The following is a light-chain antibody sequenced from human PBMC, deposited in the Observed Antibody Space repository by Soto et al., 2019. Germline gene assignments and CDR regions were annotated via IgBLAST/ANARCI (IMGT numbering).Light chain of an antibody. CDR2: ENE. CDR3: AAWDDSLSGVV. V-gene: IGLV1-47*01. Sequence: QSVLTQPPSASGTPGQRVTISCSGSSSNIGSNYVYWYQQLPGTAPKLLIYENEQRPSGVPDRFSGSKSGTSASLAISGLRSEDEADYYCAAWDDSLSGVVFGGGTKLTVL. CDR1: SSNIGSNY. J-gene: IGLJ2*01.